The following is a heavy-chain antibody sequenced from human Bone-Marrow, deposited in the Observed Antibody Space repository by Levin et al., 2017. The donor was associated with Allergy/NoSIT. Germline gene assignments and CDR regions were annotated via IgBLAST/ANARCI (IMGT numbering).Heavy chain of an antibody. Sequence: PSQTLSLTCTVSGDSINNTNHYWSWIRQPAGQGLEWIGRMFAGGAATYNRSLRSRVTISIDTSKNQFSLKLTSVTAADTAVYYCARDETFNSWHTGWFDPWGQGTLVTVSS. CDR3: ARDETFNSWHTGWFDP. CDR2: MFAGGAA. V-gene: IGHV4-61*02. CDR1: GDSINNTNHY. J-gene: IGHJ5*02. D-gene: IGHD6-13*01.